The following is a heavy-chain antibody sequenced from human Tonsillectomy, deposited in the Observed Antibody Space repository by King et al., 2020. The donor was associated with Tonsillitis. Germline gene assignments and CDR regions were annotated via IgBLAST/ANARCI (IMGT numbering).Heavy chain of an antibody. J-gene: IGHJ4*02. CDR1: EFTFDDYA. Sequence: QLVQSGGGLVQPGRSLRLSCAASEFTFDDYAMHWVRQAPGKGLEWVSGISRNSGSIGYADSVKGRFTISRDNAKISLYLQMNSLRAEDTALYYCAKATYPGCSGYLISLNYWGQGTLVTVSS. V-gene: IGHV3-9*01. CDR3: AKATYPGCSGYLISLNY. CDR2: ISRNSGSI. D-gene: IGHD3-22*01.